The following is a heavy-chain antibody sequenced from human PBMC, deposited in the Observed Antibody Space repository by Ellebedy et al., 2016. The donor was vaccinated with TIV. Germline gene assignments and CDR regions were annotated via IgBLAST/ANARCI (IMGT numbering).Heavy chain of an antibody. CDR1: VGTFSSYA. CDR3: ARVWKGYYYGMDV. J-gene: IGHJ6*02. CDR2: IITILGIA. Sequence: AASVKVSCKASVGTFSSYAISWVRQAPGQGLEWMGRIITILGIANYAQKFQGSVTITADKSTSTAYMELSSLRSEDTAVYYCARVWKGYYYGMDVWGQGTTVTVSS. V-gene: IGHV1-69*04. D-gene: IGHD1-1*01.